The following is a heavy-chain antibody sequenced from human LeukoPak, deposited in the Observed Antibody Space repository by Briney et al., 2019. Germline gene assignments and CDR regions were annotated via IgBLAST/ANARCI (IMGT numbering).Heavy chain of an antibody. CDR1: GGSISSYY. J-gene: IGHJ4*02. D-gene: IGHD2-2*01. CDR2: IYSSGST. Sequence: SETLSLTCTVSGGSISSYYWSWIRQPAGKGLEWIGRIYSSGSTNYNPSLKSRVTMSVDTSKNQFSLTLGSVTAADTAVYFCARVRRYCSNTSCYVFDFWGQGNLVIVSS. CDR3: ARVRRYCSNTSCYVFDF. V-gene: IGHV4-4*07.